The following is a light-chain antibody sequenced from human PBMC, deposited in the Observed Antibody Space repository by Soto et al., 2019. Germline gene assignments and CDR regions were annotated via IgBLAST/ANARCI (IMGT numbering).Light chain of an antibody. CDR2: EVN. Sequence: QSVLTQPASVSGPPGQSITISCTGTSHDIGGYKYVSWYQQHPGKAPKPMIYEVNNRPSGVSDRFSGSKSGNTASLTISGLQTEDEADYYCCAYTSTSALYVFGTGTKVTV. CDR3: CAYTSTSALYV. CDR1: SHDIGGYKY. V-gene: IGLV2-14*01. J-gene: IGLJ1*01.